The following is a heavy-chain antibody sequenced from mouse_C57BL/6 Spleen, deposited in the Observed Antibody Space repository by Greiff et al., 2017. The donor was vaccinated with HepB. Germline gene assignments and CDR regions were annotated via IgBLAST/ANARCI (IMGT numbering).Heavy chain of an antibody. D-gene: IGHD2-12*01. V-gene: IGHV1-82*01. CDR3: ARTIAHYFDY. CDR1: GYAFSSSW. Sequence: VQLQQSGPELVKPGASVKISCKASGYAFSSSWMNWVKQRPGKGLEWIGRIYPGDGDTNYNGKFKGKATLTADKSSSTAYMQLSSLTSEDSAVYFCARTIAHYFDYWGQGTTLTVSS. J-gene: IGHJ2*01. CDR2: IYPGDGDT.